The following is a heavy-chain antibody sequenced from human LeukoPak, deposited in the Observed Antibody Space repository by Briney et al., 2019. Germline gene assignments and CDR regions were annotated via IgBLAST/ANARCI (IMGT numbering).Heavy chain of an antibody. Sequence: GVSLRLSCAASGFSFNNYAMHWVRQAPGKGLEWVAFIPYEGSNKYYADSVKGRFTISRDNSKNTLYLQMNSLRTEDTAVYYCAKDQAIFGVVPDAFDIWGQGTMVTVSS. V-gene: IGHV3-30*02. J-gene: IGHJ3*02. CDR3: AKDQAIFGVVPDAFDI. CDR1: GFSFNNYA. CDR2: IPYEGSNK. D-gene: IGHD3-3*01.